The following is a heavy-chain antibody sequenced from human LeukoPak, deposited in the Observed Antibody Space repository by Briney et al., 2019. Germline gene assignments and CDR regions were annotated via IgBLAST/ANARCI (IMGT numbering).Heavy chain of an antibody. Sequence: SETLSLTCTVSGGSISSYYWSWIRQPAGKGLEWIGRIYTSGSTNYNPSLKSRVTMSVDTSKNQFSLKLSSVTAADTAVYYCARQPTMVRGVADFDYWGQGTLVTVSS. CDR1: GGSISSYY. D-gene: IGHD3-10*01. CDR2: IYTSGST. V-gene: IGHV4-4*07. CDR3: ARQPTMVRGVADFDY. J-gene: IGHJ4*02.